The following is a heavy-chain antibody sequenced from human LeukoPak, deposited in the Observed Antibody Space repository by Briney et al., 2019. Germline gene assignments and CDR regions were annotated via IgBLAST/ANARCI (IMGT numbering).Heavy chain of an antibody. CDR3: ARGLFLSGYLDAFDM. J-gene: IGHJ3*02. Sequence: PGGSLRLSCAASGFIVSNKYMTWVRQAPGKGLEWVALIYNDGRTYYADSVKGRCAISRDNSKNTLYLQVNSLRVEDTAIYYCARGLFLSGYLDAFDMWGQGTVVSVSS. V-gene: IGHV3-53*01. D-gene: IGHD3-3*01. CDR2: IYNDGRT. CDR1: GFIVSNKY.